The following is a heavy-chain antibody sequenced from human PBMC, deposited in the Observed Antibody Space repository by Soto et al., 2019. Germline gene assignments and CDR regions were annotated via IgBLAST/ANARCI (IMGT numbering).Heavy chain of an antibody. V-gene: IGHV3-21*01. CDR3: ARDEQQLVRGWFDP. D-gene: IGHD6-13*01. J-gene: IGHJ5*02. Sequence: GGSLRLSCAASGFTFISYSMNWVRQAPGKGLEWVSSISSSSSYIYYADSVKGRFTISRDNAKNSLYLQMNSLRAEDTAVYYCARDEQQLVRGWFDPWGQGTLVTVSS. CDR2: ISSSSSYI. CDR1: GFTFISYS.